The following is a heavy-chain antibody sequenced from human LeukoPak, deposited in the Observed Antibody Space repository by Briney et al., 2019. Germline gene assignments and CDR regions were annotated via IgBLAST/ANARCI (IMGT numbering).Heavy chain of an antibody. Sequence: GGSLRLSCAASGFTFSSYGMHWVRQAPGKGLEWVAVISYDGSNKYYADSVKGRFTIFRDNSKNTLYLQMNSLRAEDTAVYYCAKGPSSWYGFWFDPWGQGTLVTVSS. D-gene: IGHD6-13*01. CDR2: ISYDGSNK. CDR3: AKGPSSWYGFWFDP. V-gene: IGHV3-30*18. J-gene: IGHJ5*02. CDR1: GFTFSSYG.